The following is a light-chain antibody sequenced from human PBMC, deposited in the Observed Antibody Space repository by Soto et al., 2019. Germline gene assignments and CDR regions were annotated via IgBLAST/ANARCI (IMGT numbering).Light chain of an antibody. J-gene: IGKJ1*01. V-gene: IGKV3-11*01. CDR2: GVS. CDR1: QSVSSY. CDR3: QKYNSAPRT. Sequence: EIVLTQSPATLSFSPGERATLSCRASQSVSSYLAWYQQKPGQAPRLLVWGVSNRATGIPDRFSGSGSGTDFTLTISSLQPEDVATYYCQKYNSAPRTFGQGTKVDIK.